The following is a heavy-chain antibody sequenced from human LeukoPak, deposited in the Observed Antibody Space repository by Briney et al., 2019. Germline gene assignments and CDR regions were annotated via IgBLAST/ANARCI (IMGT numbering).Heavy chain of an antibody. Sequence: SETLSLTCTVSGGSLSSRSHYWGWIRQPPGQGLEWIGSLSNSGNTYYNPSLKSRVTISVDTSKNEFSLKLSSVTAADTAVYYCERRTAGTTKDSWGQGTLVTVSS. CDR2: LSNSGNT. V-gene: IGHV4-39*01. CDR1: GGSLSSRSHY. J-gene: IGHJ4*02. CDR3: ERRTAGTTKDS. D-gene: IGHD1-1*01.